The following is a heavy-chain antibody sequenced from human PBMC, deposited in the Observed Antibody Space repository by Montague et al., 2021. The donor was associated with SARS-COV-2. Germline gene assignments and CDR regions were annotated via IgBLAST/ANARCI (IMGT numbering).Heavy chain of an antibody. Sequence: SLRLSCAASGFTFSSYGMHWVRQAPGKGLEWVAFISYDGSNKKYADSVKGRFTISRDNTKNTLYLQMNSLRAEDTAVYRCASLVVVTEGDDFEIWGQGTMVTVSS. D-gene: IGHD2-21*02. CDR1: GFTFSSYG. CDR2: ISYDGSNK. J-gene: IGHJ3*02. CDR3: ASLVVVTEGDDFEI. V-gene: IGHV3-33*08.